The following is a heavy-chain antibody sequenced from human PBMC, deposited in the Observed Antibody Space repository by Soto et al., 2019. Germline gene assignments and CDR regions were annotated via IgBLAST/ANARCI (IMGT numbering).Heavy chain of an antibody. V-gene: IGHV1-18*01. Sequence: ASVKFSCKASGYTFTSYGISWVRQAPGQGLEWMGWISAYNGNTNYAQKLQGRVTMTTDTSTSTAYMELRSLRSDDTAVYYCARRHTYYYGSGTRGNWFDPWGQGTLVTVSS. CDR1: GYTFTSYG. D-gene: IGHD3-10*01. J-gene: IGHJ5*02. CDR3: ARRHTYYYGSGTRGNWFDP. CDR2: ISAYNGNT.